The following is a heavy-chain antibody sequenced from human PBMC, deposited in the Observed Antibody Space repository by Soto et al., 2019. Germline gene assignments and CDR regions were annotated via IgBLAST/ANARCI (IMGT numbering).Heavy chain of an antibody. J-gene: IGHJ5*02. V-gene: IGHV4-39*02. CDR2: IYSSGST. CDR3: ARGFPLWFDP. CDR1: GGSISSSSFH. Sequence: PSETLSLTCTVSGGSISSSSFHWGWIRQPPGKGLEWIGSIYSSGSTYYSPSLKSRVTITRDTSASTAYMELSSLRSEDTAVYYCARGFPLWFDPWGQGTLVTVSS. D-gene: IGHD3-3*01.